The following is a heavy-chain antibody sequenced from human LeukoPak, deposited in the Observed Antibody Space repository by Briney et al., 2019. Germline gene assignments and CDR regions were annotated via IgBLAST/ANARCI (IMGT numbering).Heavy chain of an antibody. CDR1: RFTFSSYA. CDR3: AKLARYYYDSSAPNF. J-gene: IGHJ4*02. Sequence: GGSLRLSCVASRFTFSSYAMSWVRQAPGKGLEWVSAISGSGGSTYYADSVKGRFTISRDNSKNTLYLQMNSLRAEDTAVYYCAKLARYYYDSSAPNFWGQGTLVTVSS. V-gene: IGHV3-23*01. D-gene: IGHD3-22*01. CDR2: ISGSGGST.